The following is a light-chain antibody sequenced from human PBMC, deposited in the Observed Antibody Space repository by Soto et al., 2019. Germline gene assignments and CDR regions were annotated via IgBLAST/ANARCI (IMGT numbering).Light chain of an antibody. CDR3: QQYETFSPWT. J-gene: IGKJ1*01. Sequence: PSILSASVGDRVTITCRASQRIDTWLAWYQQKPGTAPKLLIYKATTLQSGVPSRFSGSGSGTEFTLAISSLEPDDFATYYCQQYETFSPWTFGQGTKVGIK. CDR2: KAT. V-gene: IGKV1-5*03. CDR1: QRIDTW.